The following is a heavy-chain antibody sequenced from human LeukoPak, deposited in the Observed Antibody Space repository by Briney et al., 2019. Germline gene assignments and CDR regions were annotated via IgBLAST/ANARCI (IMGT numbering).Heavy chain of an antibody. CDR3: ATKLPGTTFFDY. D-gene: IGHD1-1*01. CDR2: ISPSDNTI. Sequence: GGSLILSCAASGFSFSSYEMNWVRQAPGKGLEWVSYISPSDNTIYYADSVKGRFTISRDNAKNSLYLQMNSLRAEDTAFYYCATKLPGTTFFDYWGQGTLVTVSS. J-gene: IGHJ4*02. V-gene: IGHV3-48*03. CDR1: GFSFSSYE.